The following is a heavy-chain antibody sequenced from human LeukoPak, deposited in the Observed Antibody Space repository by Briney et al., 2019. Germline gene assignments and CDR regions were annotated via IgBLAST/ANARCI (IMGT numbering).Heavy chain of an antibody. Sequence: SQTLSLTCTVSGGSISSGSYYWGWIREPPGKGLEWIGSFYYSGSTYYNPSLKSRVSRSVDTSKNHFSLKLSSVTAADTAVYYCARAVDHGSGSYYYDWGQGTLVTVSS. D-gene: IGHD3-10*01. V-gene: IGHV4-39*07. CDR1: GGSISSGSYY. CDR3: ARAVDHGSGSYYYD. J-gene: IGHJ4*02. CDR2: FYYSGST.